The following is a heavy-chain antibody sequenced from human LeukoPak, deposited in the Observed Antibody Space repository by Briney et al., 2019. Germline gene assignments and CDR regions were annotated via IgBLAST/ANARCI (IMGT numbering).Heavy chain of an antibody. J-gene: IGHJ4*02. D-gene: IGHD3-9*01. V-gene: IGHV3-21*04. CDR2: ISSSSSYI. Sequence: GGSLRLSCAASGFTFSDYNMNWVRQAPGRGLDWVSSISSSSSYIYYADSVKGRFTMSRDNAKSSLYLQMNSLRAEDTALYYCAKDVNYNILTGPFDYWGQGTLVTVSS. CDR1: GFTFSDYN. CDR3: AKDVNYNILTGPFDY.